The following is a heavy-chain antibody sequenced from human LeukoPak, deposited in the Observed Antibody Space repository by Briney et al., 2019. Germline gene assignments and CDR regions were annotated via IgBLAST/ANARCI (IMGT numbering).Heavy chain of an antibody. J-gene: IGHJ4*02. D-gene: IGHD3-22*01. CDR1: GFTLSSHN. V-gene: IGHV3-23*01. CDR3: AKGSYYDSSGSFYFDY. CDR2: ISGSGDNT. Sequence: GGSLRLSCVASGFTLSSHNINWVRQAPGKGLEWVSGISGSGDNTYYADSVKGRFTISRDNSKNTLYVQVNSLGTEDTAAYYCAKGSYYDSSGSFYFDYWGQGTLVTVSS.